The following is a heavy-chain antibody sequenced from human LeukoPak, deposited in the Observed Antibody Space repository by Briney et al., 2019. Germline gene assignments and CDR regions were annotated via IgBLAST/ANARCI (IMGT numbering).Heavy chain of an antibody. CDR3: TTGSRYSSFSYYYYYYMDV. CDR2: IKSKTDGGTT. J-gene: IGHJ6*03. CDR1: GLTFSNAW. V-gene: IGHV3-15*01. Sequence: GGSLRLSCAASGLTFSNAWMSWVRQAPGKGLEWVGRIKSKTDGGTTDYAAPVKGRFTISRDDSKNTLYLQMNSLKTEDTAVYYCTTGSRYSSFSYYYYYYMDVWGKGTTVTVSS. D-gene: IGHD6-13*01.